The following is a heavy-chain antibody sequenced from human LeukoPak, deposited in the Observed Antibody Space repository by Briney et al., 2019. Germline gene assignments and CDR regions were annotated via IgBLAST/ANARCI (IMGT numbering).Heavy chain of an antibody. J-gene: IGHJ5*02. Sequence: GASVKVSCKASGYTFTSYGISWVRQAPGQGLEWMGWISAYNGNTDYAQKLQGRVTITTDTSTSTAYMELRSLRSEDTAVYYCARGEEMFDPWGQGTLVTVSS. D-gene: IGHD1-26*01. CDR2: ISAYNGNT. V-gene: IGHV1-18*01. CDR3: ARGEEMFDP. CDR1: GYTFTSYG.